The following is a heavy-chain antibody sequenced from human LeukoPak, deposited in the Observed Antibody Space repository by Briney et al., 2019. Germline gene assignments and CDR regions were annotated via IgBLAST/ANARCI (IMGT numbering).Heavy chain of an antibody. CDR1: GGTFSSYA. D-gene: IGHD3-10*01. V-gene: IGHV1-69*10. J-gene: IGHJ3*02. CDR3: ARGYYYGSGTSGDAFDI. Sequence: SVKVSCKASGGTFSSYAISWVRQAPGQGLEWMGRIIPILGIANYAQKFQGRVTITADKSTSTAYMELSSLRSEDTAVYYCARGYYYGSGTSGDAFDIWGQGTMVTVSS. CDR2: IIPILGIA.